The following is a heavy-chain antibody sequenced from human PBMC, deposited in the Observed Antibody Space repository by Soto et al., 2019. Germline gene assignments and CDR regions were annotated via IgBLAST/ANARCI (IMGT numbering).Heavy chain of an antibody. CDR2: ISAYNGNT. Sequence: ASVKVSCKASGYTFTSYGISWVRQAPGQGLEWMGWISAYNGNTNYAQKLQGRVTMTTDTSTSTAYMELRSLRSDDTAVYYCARRWYYDFWSGNPPGMDVWGQGTTVTVSS. CDR1: GYTFTSYG. D-gene: IGHD3-3*01. V-gene: IGHV1-18*01. J-gene: IGHJ6*02. CDR3: ARRWYYDFWSGNPPGMDV.